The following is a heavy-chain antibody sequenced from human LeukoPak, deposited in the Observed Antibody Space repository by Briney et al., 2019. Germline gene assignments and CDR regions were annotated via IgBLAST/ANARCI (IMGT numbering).Heavy chain of an antibody. V-gene: IGHV4-59*01. J-gene: IGHJ6*02. CDR1: GGSISPYY. Sequence: PSETLSLTCVVSGGSISPYYWSWIRQSPGKGLEWIGYIDPSGSASYNPSPKSRVTIFVDTSKNLFSLILTSVSASDTAIYYCARDHWLFSSKTWYYYGMDVWGQGTTVTVSS. CDR3: ARDHWLFSSKTWYYYGMDV. D-gene: IGHD3-9*01. CDR2: IDPSGSA.